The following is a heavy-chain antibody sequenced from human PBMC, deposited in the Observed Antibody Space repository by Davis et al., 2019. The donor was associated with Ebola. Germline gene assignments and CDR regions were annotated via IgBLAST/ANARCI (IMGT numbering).Heavy chain of an antibody. D-gene: IGHD6-19*01. Sequence: GESLKISCAASGFTFYRYEMNWVRQAPGKGLEWVSYISGSATSTFYADSVKGRFTISRDNSKNTLYLQMNSLRAEDTAVYYCAKDVAYSSGWYPYYFDYWGQGTLVTVSS. CDR3: AKDVAYSSGWYPYYFDY. V-gene: IGHV3-23*01. CDR2: ISGSATST. CDR1: GFTFYRYE. J-gene: IGHJ4*02.